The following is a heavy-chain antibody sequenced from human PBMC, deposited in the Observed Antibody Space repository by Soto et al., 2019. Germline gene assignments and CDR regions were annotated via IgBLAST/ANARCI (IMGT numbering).Heavy chain of an antibody. J-gene: IGHJ6*03. Sequence: SETLSLTCAVYGGSFSGYYWSWIRQPPGKGLEWIGEINHSGSTNYNPSLKSRFTISVDTSKNRFSLKLSPVTAADTAVYYCARGEQWFYYYYYYMDVWGKGTTVTVSS. CDR3: ARGEQWFYYYYYYMDV. CDR1: GGSFSGYY. D-gene: IGHD6-19*01. CDR2: INHSGST. V-gene: IGHV4-34*01.